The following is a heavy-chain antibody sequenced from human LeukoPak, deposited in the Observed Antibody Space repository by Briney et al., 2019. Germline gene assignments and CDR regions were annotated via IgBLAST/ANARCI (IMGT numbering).Heavy chain of an antibody. J-gene: IGHJ4*02. CDR1: GFNFSKND. D-gene: IGHD4-11*01. Sequence: GGSLRLSCVASGFNFSKNDMHWVRQTTERRLEWVSAIGVGGDTYYADPVKGRFTISRDNGKSSVYLQMNSLRAGDTAVYFCAKAFDYNGLRGEGGSFDCWGQGAVVTVSS. CDR3: AKAFDYNGLRGEGGSFDC. CDR2: IGVGGDT. V-gene: IGHV3-13*01.